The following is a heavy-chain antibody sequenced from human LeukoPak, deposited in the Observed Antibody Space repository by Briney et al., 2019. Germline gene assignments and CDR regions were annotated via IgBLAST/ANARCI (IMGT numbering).Heavy chain of an antibody. CDR2: ISSTGNTI. V-gene: IGHV3-48*03. CDR3: ARGPNYYSSSSHFDY. Sequence: GGPLRLSCAASGFTFSSYEMNWVRQAPGKGLEWLSYISSTGNTIYYADSVKGRFTISRDNAKNSLYLQMNSLRAEDTAVYYCARGPNYYSSSSHFDYWGQGTLVTVSS. D-gene: IGHD6-6*01. J-gene: IGHJ4*02. CDR1: GFTFSSYE.